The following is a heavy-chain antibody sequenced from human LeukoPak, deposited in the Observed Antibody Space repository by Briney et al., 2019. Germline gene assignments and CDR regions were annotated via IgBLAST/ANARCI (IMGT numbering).Heavy chain of an antibody. Sequence: SETLSLTCTVSGDSLNSYYWSWIRHPPGEGLQWIGYIFYSGSSNYNASLRSRVAISVDTSRNQFSLKLTSVTAADTAVYYCAGRVARFFDYWGQGILVTVSS. V-gene: IGHV4-59*01. CDR1: GDSLNSYY. CDR2: IFYSGSS. D-gene: IGHD2-15*01. CDR3: AGRVARFFDY. J-gene: IGHJ4*02.